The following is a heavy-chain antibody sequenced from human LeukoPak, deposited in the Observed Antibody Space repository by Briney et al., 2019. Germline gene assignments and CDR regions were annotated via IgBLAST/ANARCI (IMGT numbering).Heavy chain of an antibody. V-gene: IGHV1-69*04. CDR3: ARGVWYFQH. J-gene: IGHJ1*01. CDR2: IIPILGIA. Sequence: GASVKVSCKASGGTFSSYAISWVRQAPGQGLEWMGRIIPILGIANYAQKFQGRVTITADKSTSTAYTELSSLRAEDTAVYYCARGVWYFQHWGQGTLVTVSS. CDR1: GGTFSSYA.